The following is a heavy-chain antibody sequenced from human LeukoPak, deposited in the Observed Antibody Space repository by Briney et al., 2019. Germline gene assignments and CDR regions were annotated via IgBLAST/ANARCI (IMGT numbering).Heavy chain of an antibody. V-gene: IGHV1-69*05. CDR3: ARETIPILASNHYFDN. Sequence: SVKVSCKSSRDMFSNFTISWVRQAPGQGLEWMGRIIPFFGTTNYAQKFQGRVSITTDGSTSTAYMELSSLTSEDTAVYYCARETIPILASNHYFDNWGQGTLVTVSS. CDR1: RDMFSNFT. D-gene: IGHD3-9*01. J-gene: IGHJ4*02. CDR2: IIPFFGTT.